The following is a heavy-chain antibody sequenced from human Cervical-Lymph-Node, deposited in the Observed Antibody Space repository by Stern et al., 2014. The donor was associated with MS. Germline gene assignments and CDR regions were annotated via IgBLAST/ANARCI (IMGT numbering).Heavy chain of an antibody. CDR1: GYNFANSW. CDR2: ISPGDSDT. D-gene: IGHD2/OR15-2a*01. J-gene: IGHJ6*02. CDR3: ARRGTTWLNIYSGMDV. V-gene: IGHV5-51*01. Sequence: EVQLVQSGAEVKKPGESLKISCKGAGYNFANSWIGWVRQMPGKGLEWMGIISPGDSDTRYSPSFPGHVTISADKAISTAHSHWHSLKASDTAIYYCARRGTTWLNIYSGMDVWGQGTTVTVSS.